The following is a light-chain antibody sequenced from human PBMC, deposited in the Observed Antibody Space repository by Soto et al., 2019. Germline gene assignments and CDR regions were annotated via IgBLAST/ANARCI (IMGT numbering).Light chain of an antibody. CDR2: AAS. J-gene: IGKJ1*01. Sequence: DIQMTQSPSSLSASVGDRVTITCRASQSISSYLNWYQQKPGKAPKLLIYAASSLQSGVPSRFSGSGSGTDFTLTISSLQFEDLTTYYCQQSYSTPWTFGQGTKVEIK. CDR1: QSISSY. CDR3: QQSYSTPWT. V-gene: IGKV1-39*01.